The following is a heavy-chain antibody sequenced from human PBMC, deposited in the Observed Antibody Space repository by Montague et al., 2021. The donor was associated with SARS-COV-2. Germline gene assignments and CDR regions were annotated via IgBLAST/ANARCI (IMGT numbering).Heavy chain of an antibody. Sequence: SLRLSCAASGFAFSSSWMSWVRQSPGKGLKWVAIMKYDGSEKYYVDSVKGRFTISRDNARRSVFLQMNSLRAEDTAVYFCARDPNSSGGNMGSFWGRGTLVSVSS. CDR3: ARDPNSSGGNMGSF. D-gene: IGHD6-19*01. V-gene: IGHV3-7*01. CDR1: GFAFSSSW. CDR2: MKYDGSEK. J-gene: IGHJ4*01.